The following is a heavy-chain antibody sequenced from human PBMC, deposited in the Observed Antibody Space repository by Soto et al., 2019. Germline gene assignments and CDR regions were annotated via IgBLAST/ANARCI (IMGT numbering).Heavy chain of an antibody. J-gene: IGHJ4*02. Sequence: ASVKVSCKASGYTFTSYYMHWVRQAPGQGLEWMGIINPSGGSTSYAHKFQGRVTMTRDTSTSTVYMELSSLRSEDTAVYYCARVCYDILTGYCLDYWGQGTLVTVSS. CDR1: GYTFTSYY. CDR2: INPSGGST. D-gene: IGHD3-9*01. CDR3: ARVCYDILTGYCLDY. V-gene: IGHV1-46*03.